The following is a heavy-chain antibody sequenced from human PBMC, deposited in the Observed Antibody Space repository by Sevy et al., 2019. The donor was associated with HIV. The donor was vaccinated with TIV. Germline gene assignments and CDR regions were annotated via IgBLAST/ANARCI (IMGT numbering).Heavy chain of an antibody. CDR2: INSDGSST. Sequence: GGSLRLSCAASGFTFSSYWMHWVRQAPGKGLVWVSRINSDGSSTSYGNSVKGRFTISRDNAKNKLYLQMNSLRAEDTVVYYCARDTILVVPAATTFYYYYDYMDVWGKGTTVTVSS. V-gene: IGHV3-74*01. CDR1: GFTFSSYW. J-gene: IGHJ6*03. CDR3: ARDTILVVPAATTFYYYYDYMDV. D-gene: IGHD2-2*01.